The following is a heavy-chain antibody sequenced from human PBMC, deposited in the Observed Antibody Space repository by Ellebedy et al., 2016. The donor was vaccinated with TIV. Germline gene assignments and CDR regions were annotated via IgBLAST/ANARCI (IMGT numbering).Heavy chain of an antibody. J-gene: IGHJ6*02. CDR3: ARGNSGYSSSWYCYYGMDV. V-gene: IGHV3-48*02. CDR2: ISSSSSTK. D-gene: IGHD6-13*01. Sequence: GGSLRLSCEAFGFSFSSHSINWVRQSPGKGLEWVSYISSSSSTKYYADSVKGRFTISRDNAKNSLYLQMNSLRDEDTAVYYCARGNSGYSSSWYCYYGMDVWGQGTTVTVSS. CDR1: GFSFSSHS.